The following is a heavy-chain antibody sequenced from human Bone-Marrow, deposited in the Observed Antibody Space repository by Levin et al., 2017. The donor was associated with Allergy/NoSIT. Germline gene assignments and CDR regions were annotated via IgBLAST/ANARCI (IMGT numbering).Heavy chain of an antibody. D-gene: IGHD6-13*01. Sequence: AGGSLRLSCAASGFTFSSYAMSWVRQAPGKGLEWVSAISGSGGSTYYADSVKGRFTISRDNSKNTLYLQMNSLRAEDTAVYYCAKIPSSSWSRGDYWGQGTLVTVSS. CDR1: GFTFSSYA. J-gene: IGHJ4*02. V-gene: IGHV3-23*01. CDR3: AKIPSSSWSRGDY. CDR2: ISGSGGST.